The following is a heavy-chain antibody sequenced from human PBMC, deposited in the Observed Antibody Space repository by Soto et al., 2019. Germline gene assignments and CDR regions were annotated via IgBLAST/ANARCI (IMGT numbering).Heavy chain of an antibody. CDR2: ISAYNGNT. J-gene: IGHJ4*02. CDR3: AGDRAGYCGGDCYPQY. CDR1: AYTFISYG. D-gene: IGHD2-21*02. V-gene: IGHV1-18*01. Sequence: QGQLVQSGAEVKKPGASVKVSCKASAYTFISYGVSWVRQAPGQGLEWMGWISAYNGNTNYAQKFQGRVTMTTDTTTSTAYMELRSPSSDDTAVYYCAGDRAGYCGGDCYPQYWRQGTLVTVSS.